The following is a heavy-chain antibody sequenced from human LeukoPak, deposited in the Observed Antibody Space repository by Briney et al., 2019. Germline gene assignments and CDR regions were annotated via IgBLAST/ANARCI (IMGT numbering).Heavy chain of an antibody. D-gene: IGHD6-19*01. Sequence: SETLSLTCTVSGGSISSYYWSWIRQPAGKGLEWIGRIYTSGSTNYNPSLKSRVTMSVDTSKNQFSLKLSSVTAADTAVYYCARDGYSSGRPRYFQHWGQGTLVTVSS. CDR1: GGSISSYY. V-gene: IGHV4-4*07. CDR3: ARDGYSSGRPRYFQH. CDR2: IYTSGST. J-gene: IGHJ1*01.